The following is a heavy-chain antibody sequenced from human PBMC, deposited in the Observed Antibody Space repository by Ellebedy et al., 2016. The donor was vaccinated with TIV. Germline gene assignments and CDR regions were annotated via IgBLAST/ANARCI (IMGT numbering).Heavy chain of an antibody. J-gene: IGHJ4*02. V-gene: IGHV4-59*01. CDR1: GGSTSSYY. CDR3: AREGSGSYARAFDY. CDR2: IYNNGGT. Sequence: MPSETLSLTCTVSGGSTSSYYWSWIRQPPGRRLEWIGYIYNNGGTNYNPSLTSRVTISLDRSKNQFSLKLASVSAADTAVYYCAREGSGSYARAFDYWGQGTLVTVSS. D-gene: IGHD1-26*01.